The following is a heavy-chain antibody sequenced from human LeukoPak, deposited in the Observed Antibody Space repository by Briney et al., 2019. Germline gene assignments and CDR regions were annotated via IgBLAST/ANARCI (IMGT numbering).Heavy chain of an antibody. D-gene: IGHD6-13*01. V-gene: IGHV3-74*01. CDR3: ARDPGSSWYPFDY. CDR1: GFTFSTYW. CDR2: ISSDGSIT. J-gene: IGHJ4*02. Sequence: GGSLRLSCAASGFTFSTYWMHWVRQAPGKGLVWVSRISSDGSITGYADSVKGRFTISRDNAKNTLYLQMNSLRAEDTAVYYCARDPGSSWYPFDYWGQGTLVTVSS.